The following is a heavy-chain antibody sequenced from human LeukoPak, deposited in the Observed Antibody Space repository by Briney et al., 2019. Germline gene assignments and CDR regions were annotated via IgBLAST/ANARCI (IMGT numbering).Heavy chain of an antibody. V-gene: IGHV3-21*01. CDR2: ISSSSSYI. Sequence: GGSLRLSCAASGFTFSSYSMNWVRQAPGKGLEWVSSISSSSSYIYYADSVKGRFTISRDNAKNSLYLQMNSLRAEDTAVYYCAREAKQLGGMDAWGKGTTVTVSS. CDR3: AREAKQLGGMDA. CDR1: GFTFSSYS. J-gene: IGHJ6*04. D-gene: IGHD6-13*01.